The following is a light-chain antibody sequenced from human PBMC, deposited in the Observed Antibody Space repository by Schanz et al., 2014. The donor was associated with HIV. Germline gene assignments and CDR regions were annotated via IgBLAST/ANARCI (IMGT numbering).Light chain of an antibody. CDR1: SSDVGGYNY. J-gene: IGLJ3*02. V-gene: IGLV2-8*01. CDR3: QTYDSSLSGPDWV. CDR2: EVS. Sequence: QSALTQPPSASGSPGQSVTISCTGTSSDVGGYNYVSWYQQHPGKAPKLMIYEVSERPSGVPDRFSGSKSGNTASLTVSGLQADDEADYYCQTYDSSLSGPDWVFGGGTKLTVL.